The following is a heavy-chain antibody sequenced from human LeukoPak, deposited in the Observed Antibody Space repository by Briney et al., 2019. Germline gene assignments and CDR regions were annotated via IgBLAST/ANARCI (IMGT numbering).Heavy chain of an antibody. V-gene: IGHV4-39*01. CDR2: IYYGGST. CDR3: ATHSSGSLFGY. CDR1: GGSISSRTYH. Sequence: SETLSLTRAVSGGSISSRTYHWAWIRQPPGKGLEWIGNIYYGGSTYYNPSLKSRVTISADTPKNQFSLTLSSVTAADTAVYYCATHSSGSLFGYWGQGTLVTVSP. D-gene: IGHD3-22*01. J-gene: IGHJ4*02.